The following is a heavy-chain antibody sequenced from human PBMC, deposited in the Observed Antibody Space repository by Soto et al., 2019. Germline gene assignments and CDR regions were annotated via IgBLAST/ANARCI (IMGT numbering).Heavy chain of an antibody. D-gene: IGHD6-19*01. Sequence: EVQLLESGGGLVQPGGSLRLSCAASGFTFSSYAMSWVRQAPGKGLEWVSSISGSGGSTFYADSVKGRFTISRDNSKNTLYRQRNSLRAYDTAVYCSTKEAAVADDYWGQGTLVTVSS. CDR3: TKEAAVADDY. CDR1: GFTFSSYA. CDR2: ISGSGGST. J-gene: IGHJ4*02. V-gene: IGHV3-23*01.